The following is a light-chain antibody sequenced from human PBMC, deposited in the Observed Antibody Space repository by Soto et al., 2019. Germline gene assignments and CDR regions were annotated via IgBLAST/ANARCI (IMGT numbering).Light chain of an antibody. CDR1: SSDVGTYNL. J-gene: IGLJ1*01. V-gene: IGLV2-23*02. CDR3: CSYGGSSALPYV. CDR2: EVT. Sequence: QSVLAQPASVSGSPEQSVTISCTGTSSDVGTYNLVSWYQQHPGKAPKLLIYEVTERPSGVSNRFSGSKFGNTASLTISGLLPEDDADYYCCSYGGSSALPYVFGTGTKVTVL.